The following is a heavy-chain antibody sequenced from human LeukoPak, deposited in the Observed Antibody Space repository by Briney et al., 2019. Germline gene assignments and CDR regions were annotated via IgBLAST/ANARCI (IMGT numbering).Heavy chain of an antibody. CDR3: ARGPPIYCSGGSCYDY. CDR1: GFTFSDYY. CDR2: ISSSGSTI. J-gene: IGHJ4*02. V-gene: IGHV3-11*01. D-gene: IGHD2-15*01. Sequence: GGSLRLSCAASGFTFSDYYMSWIRQAPAKGLGWVSYISSSGSTIYYADSVKGRFTISRDNAKNSLYLQMNSLRAEDTAVYYCARGPPIYCSGGSCYDYWGQGTLVTVSS.